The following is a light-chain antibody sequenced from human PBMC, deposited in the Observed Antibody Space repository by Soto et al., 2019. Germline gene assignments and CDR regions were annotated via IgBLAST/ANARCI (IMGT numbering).Light chain of an antibody. CDR3: QQYNVWPLT. J-gene: IGKJ4*01. V-gene: IGKV3-15*01. CDR1: QSVSSN. CDR2: VAS. Sequence: EIVMTQSPATLSVSPGERATLSCRASQSVSSNLAWYQQKPGQTPKLLIYVASTRATGIPARFSGSGSGTEFTLTISSLQSEDCAVYYWQQYNVWPLTFGGGTKVEFK.